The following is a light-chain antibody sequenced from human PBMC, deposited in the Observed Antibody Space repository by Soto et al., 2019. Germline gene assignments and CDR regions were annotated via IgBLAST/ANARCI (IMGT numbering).Light chain of an antibody. CDR2: SNN. J-gene: IGLJ7*01. V-gene: IGLV1-44*01. CDR1: SSNIGSNS. CDR3: ATWDDSLTGFV. Sequence: QSVLTQPPSASGTPGQRVTISCSGSSSNIGSNSVNWYQQLPGKAPKPLIYSNNQRPSGVPDRFSASKSGTSASLAISGHQSEDEADSYCATWDDSLTGFVFGTGTQLTVL.